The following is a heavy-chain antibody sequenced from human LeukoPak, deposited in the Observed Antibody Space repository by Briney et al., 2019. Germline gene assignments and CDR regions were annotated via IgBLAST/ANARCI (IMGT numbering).Heavy chain of an antibody. CDR1: GYTFTGYY. J-gene: IGHJ4*02. V-gene: IGHV1-2*06. Sequence: VASVKVSCKASGYTFTGYYMHWVRQAPGQGLEWMGRINPNSGGTNYAQKFQGRVTMTRDTSISTAYMELSRLRSDDTAVYYCARGIGDDSSGYYFFDYWGQGTLVTVSS. CDR2: INPNSGGT. D-gene: IGHD3-22*01. CDR3: ARGIGDDSSGYYFFDY.